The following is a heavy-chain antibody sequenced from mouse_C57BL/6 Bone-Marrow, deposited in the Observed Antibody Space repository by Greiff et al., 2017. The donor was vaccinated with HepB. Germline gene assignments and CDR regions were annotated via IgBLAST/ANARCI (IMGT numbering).Heavy chain of an antibody. J-gene: IGHJ4*01. CDR2: IDPENGDT. V-gene: IGHV14-4*01. CDR3: TTAQATSYAMDY. Sequence: EVQVVESGAELVRTGASVKLSCTASGFNIKDDYMHWVKQRPEQGLEWIGWIDPENGDTEYASKFQGKATITADTSSNTAYLQLSSLTSEDTAVYYCTTAQATSYAMDYWGQGTSVTVSS. D-gene: IGHD3-2*02. CDR1: GFNIKDDY.